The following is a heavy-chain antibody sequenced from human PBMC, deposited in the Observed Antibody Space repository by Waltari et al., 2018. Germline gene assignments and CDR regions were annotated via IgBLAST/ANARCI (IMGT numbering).Heavy chain of an antibody. CDR1: GDSISRYY. CDR2: SGN. Sequence: QVQLQESGPGLVKPSEPLSLTCTVFGDSISRYYWSWIRQPPGKGLEWIGYSGNKYNPSLKSRVTMSLDTSKNQFSLKLSSVTAADTAVYYCARSYTVTTSPIAGYWGQGTLVTVSS. CDR3: ARSYTVTTSPIAGY. V-gene: IGHV4-59*01. J-gene: IGHJ4*02. D-gene: IGHD4-17*01.